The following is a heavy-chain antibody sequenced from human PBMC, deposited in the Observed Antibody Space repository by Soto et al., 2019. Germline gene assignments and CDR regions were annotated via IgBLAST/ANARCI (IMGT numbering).Heavy chain of an antibody. Sequence: ASVKVSCKASGGTFSSYAISWVRQAPGQGLEWMGGIIPIFGTANYAQKFQGRVTITADESTSTAYMELSSLRSEDTAVYYCARGRDSSGYYLAEYFQHWGQGTLVTVSS. CDR3: ARGRDSSGYYLAEYFQH. V-gene: IGHV1-69*13. J-gene: IGHJ1*01. D-gene: IGHD3-22*01. CDR1: GGTFSSYA. CDR2: IIPIFGTA.